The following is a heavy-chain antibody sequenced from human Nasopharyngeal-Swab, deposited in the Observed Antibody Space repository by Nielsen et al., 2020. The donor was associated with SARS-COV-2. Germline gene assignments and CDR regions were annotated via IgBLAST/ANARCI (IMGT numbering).Heavy chain of an antibody. CDR1: GYSFTSYW. CDR2: IYPGDSDT. D-gene: IGHD1-26*01. V-gene: IGHV5-51*01. CDR3: ARRLKVGATEAFDI. J-gene: IGHJ3*02. Sequence: KVSCKGSGYSFTSYWIGWVRQMTGKGLEWMGIIYPGDSDTRYSPSFQGQVTISADKSISTAYLQWSSLKASDTAMYYCARRLKVGATEAFDIWGQGTMVTVSS.